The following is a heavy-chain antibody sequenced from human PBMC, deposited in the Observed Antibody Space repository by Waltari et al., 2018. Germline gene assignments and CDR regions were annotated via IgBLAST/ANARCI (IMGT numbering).Heavy chain of an antibody. CDR1: GGSFSGYS. J-gene: IGHJ4*02. D-gene: IGHD6-19*01. Sequence: QVQLQQWGAGLLKPSETLSLTCAVYGGSFSGYSWSWIRQPPGKGLEWIGEINHSGSTNYNPSLKSRVTISVDTSKNQFSLKLSSVTAADTAVYYCARGGGDYRRQWLVHGYWGQGTLVTVSS. CDR2: INHSGST. CDR3: ARGGGDYRRQWLVHGY. V-gene: IGHV4-34*01.